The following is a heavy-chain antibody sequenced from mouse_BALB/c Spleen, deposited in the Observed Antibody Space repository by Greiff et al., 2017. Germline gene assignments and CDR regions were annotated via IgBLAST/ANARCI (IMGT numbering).Heavy chain of an antibody. Sequence: VQLKQSGAELVKPGASVKLSCTASGFNIKDTYMHWVKQRPEQGLEWIGRIDPANGNTKYDPKFQGKATITADTSSNTAYLQLSSLTSEDTAVYYCAGYDYEGWFAYWGQGTLVTVSA. CDR1: GFNIKDTY. V-gene: IGHV14-3*02. D-gene: IGHD2-4*01. CDR2: IDPANGNT. CDR3: AGYDYEGWFAY. J-gene: IGHJ3*01.